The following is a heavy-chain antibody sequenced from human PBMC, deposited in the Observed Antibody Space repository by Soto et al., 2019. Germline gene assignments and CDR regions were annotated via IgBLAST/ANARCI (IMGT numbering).Heavy chain of an antibody. CDR1: GIPFSSYA. J-gene: IGHJ4*02. CDR2: ISYDGSDK. V-gene: IGHV3-30-3*01. CDR3: ARDYYKYYDSSGYYRSPAY. D-gene: IGHD3-22*01. Sequence: PGGPLRLSCAASGIPFSSYAMHWVRQAPGKGLEWVALISYDGSDKDYADSVKGRFTISRDNSRNTLFLQMNSLRAEDTAAYYCARDYYKYYDSSGYYRSPAYWGQGTLVTVSS.